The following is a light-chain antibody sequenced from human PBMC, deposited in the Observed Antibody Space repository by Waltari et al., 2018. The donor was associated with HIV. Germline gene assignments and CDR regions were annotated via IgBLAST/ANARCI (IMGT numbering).Light chain of an antibody. CDR3: HQRSTWPFT. V-gene: IGKV3-11*01. CDR2: DTS. J-gene: IGKJ3*01. Sequence: ELVLTQSPATLSLSPGERAILSCRASQSIRNYLAWYQQRPGQAPRLLVYDTSNRATGVPARFSGSGSGTDFSLTIASLESEDFAIYYCHQRSTWPFTFGPGTKVDI. CDR1: QSIRNY.